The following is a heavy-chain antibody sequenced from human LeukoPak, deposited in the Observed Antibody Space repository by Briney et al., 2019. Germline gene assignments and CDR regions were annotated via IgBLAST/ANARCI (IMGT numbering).Heavy chain of an antibody. CDR2: INSDGSTT. J-gene: IGHJ4*02. CDR1: GFTFSSYW. Sequence: HSGGSLRLSCAASGFTFSSYWMHWVRQAPGKGLVWVSRINSDGSTTSYADSVKGRFTISRDNAKNTLYLQMNSLRAEDTAVYCCARDNYGGRGEFDYWGQGTLVTVSS. D-gene: IGHD4-23*01. CDR3: ARDNYGGRGEFDY. V-gene: IGHV3-74*01.